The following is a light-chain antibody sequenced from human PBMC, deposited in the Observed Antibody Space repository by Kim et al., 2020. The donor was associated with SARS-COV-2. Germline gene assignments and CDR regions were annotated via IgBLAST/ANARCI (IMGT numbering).Light chain of an antibody. Sequence: SYELTQPPSVSVSPGQTVSISCSGDKLEDKNTCWYQQKPGRSPVMVIYQNTKRAPGIPERFSGSNSGNTATLTISGAQPIDEADYYCQAWDSSTVIFGGGTQLTVL. J-gene: IGLJ2*01. V-gene: IGLV3-1*01. CDR1: KLEDKN. CDR3: QAWDSSTVI. CDR2: QNT.